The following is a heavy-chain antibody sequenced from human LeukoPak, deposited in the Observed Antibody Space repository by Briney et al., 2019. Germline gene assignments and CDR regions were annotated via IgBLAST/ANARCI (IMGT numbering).Heavy chain of an antibody. J-gene: IGHJ4*02. CDR2: INRDASTM. CDR1: GFTFSTYW. D-gene: IGHD1-26*01. V-gene: IGHV3-7*01. CDR3: ARDNGGSLDY. Sequence: PGGSLRLSCAASGFTFSTYWMGWVSQAPGMGLEWVANINRDASTMHYVDSVKGRFTISRDNAKNSLSLQMNSLRAEDTALYYCARDNGGSLDYWGQGTLVTVSS.